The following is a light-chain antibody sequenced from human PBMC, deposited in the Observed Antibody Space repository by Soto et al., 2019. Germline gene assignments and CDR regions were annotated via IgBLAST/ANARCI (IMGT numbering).Light chain of an antibody. V-gene: IGLV1-44*01. CDR3: AAWDHSLNGHV. CDR2: SSN. CDR1: SSNIGANS. J-gene: IGLJ1*01. Sequence: QSVLTQPHSASGTPGQRVTISCSGRSSNIGANSVQWFQQLPGTAPKVLIYSSNHRPSGVPERFSGSKSGTSASLAISELQSDDKADYYCAAWDHSLNGHVFGTGTQLTVL.